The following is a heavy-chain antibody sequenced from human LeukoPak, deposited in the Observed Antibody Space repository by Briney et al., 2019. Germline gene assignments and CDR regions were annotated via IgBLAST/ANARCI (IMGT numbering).Heavy chain of an antibody. CDR1: GFTFSSYW. D-gene: IGHD3-3*01. Sequence: GGSLRLSCAASGFTFSSYWMHWVRQAPGKGLVWVSRISSDGSSTSYADSVKGRFTISRGNAKNTLYLQMNSLRAEDTAVYYCARDRDDFWSGSKTTPDYRGQGTLVTVSS. V-gene: IGHV3-74*01. CDR2: ISSDGSST. J-gene: IGHJ4*02. CDR3: ARDRDDFWSGSKTTPDY.